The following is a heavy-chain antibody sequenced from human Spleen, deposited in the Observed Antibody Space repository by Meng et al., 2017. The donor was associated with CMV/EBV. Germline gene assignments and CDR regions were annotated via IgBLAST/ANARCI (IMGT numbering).Heavy chain of an antibody. CDR2: ISAYNGNT. Sequence: CTASGYPFTNYGISWVRQAPGQGLEWMGCISAYNGNTNYAQNFQGRVTMTTDTHTTTAYMELRSLRSDDTAIYFCARDRATRAYYFDYWGQGTLVTVSS. D-gene: IGHD1-1*01. CDR3: ARDRATRAYYFDY. V-gene: IGHV1-18*01. CDR1: GYPFTNYG. J-gene: IGHJ4*02.